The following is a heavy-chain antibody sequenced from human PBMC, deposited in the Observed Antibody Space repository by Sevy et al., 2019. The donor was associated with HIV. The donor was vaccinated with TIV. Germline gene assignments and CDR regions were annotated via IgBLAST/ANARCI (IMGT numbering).Heavy chain of an antibody. J-gene: IGHJ4*02. CDR3: ARGGCKGWYYFDY. CDR1: GGTFSSYG. Sequence: ASVKVSCKASGGTFSSYGISWVRQAPGQGLEWMGGIIPILGTVNYAQKFQGRVTITADESTKTAYMELSSLRSEDTAVYYCARGGCKGWYYFDYWGQETLVTVSS. D-gene: IGHD6-19*01. CDR2: IIPILGTV. V-gene: IGHV1-69*13.